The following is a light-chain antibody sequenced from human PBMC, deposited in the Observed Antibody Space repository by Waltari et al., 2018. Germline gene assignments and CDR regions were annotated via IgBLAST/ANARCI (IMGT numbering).Light chain of an antibody. Sequence: DIKMTQSPSSLSASVGDRVTISCRASQGVSVYLNWYQQKPGKAPNLLIYTVSNLHSGVPSRFSGSGSGTDFTLTISSLQPEDFATYYCQQTYNSPWTFGQGTKVEIK. CDR3: QQTYNSPWT. CDR2: TVS. J-gene: IGKJ1*01. V-gene: IGKV1-39*01. CDR1: QGVSVY.